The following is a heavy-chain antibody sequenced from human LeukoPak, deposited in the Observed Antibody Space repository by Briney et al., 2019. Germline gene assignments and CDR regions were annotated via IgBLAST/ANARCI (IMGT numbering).Heavy chain of an antibody. J-gene: IGHJ4*02. V-gene: IGHV3-7*05. Sequence: GGSLRLSCAASGFTFSSYWMSWVRQAPGKGLEWVANIKQDGSEKNCVDSVRGRFTISRDNSKNTLYLQMNSLRTEDTAVYYCAKKMDPFDYWGQGTLVTVSS. CDR1: GFTFSSYW. CDR3: AKKMDPFDY. CDR2: IKQDGSEK. D-gene: IGHD5-24*01.